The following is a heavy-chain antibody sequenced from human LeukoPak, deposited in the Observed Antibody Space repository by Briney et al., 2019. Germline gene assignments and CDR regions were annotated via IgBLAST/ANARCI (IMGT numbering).Heavy chain of an antibody. V-gene: IGHV3-43*02. J-gene: IGHJ5*02. Sequence: GGSLRLSCAASGFTFDEYAMHWVREAPGKGLEWVSFITGDGGSTYYSDSVKGRFTISRDNSKNSLYLQMNSLRTEDTALYYCAKDKDTSGFSWGQGTLVSVSS. CDR1: GFTFDEYA. CDR2: ITGDGGST. D-gene: IGHD3-22*01. CDR3: AKDKDTSGFS.